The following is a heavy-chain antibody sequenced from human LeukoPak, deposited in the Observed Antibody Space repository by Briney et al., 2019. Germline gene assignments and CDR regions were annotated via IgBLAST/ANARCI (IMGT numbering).Heavy chain of an antibody. CDR2: LSATGGST. J-gene: IGHJ4*02. Sequence: QSGGSLRLSCAASGFKFSNYAMSWVRQAPGKGLECVSALSATGGSTYYTDSVKGRFTISRDNSKNTLYLQMNSLRAEDTAVYYCATRPGIAEAGTRESRVHYWGQGTLVTVSS. CDR1: GFKFSNYA. D-gene: IGHD6-13*01. CDR3: ATRPGIAEAGTRESRVHY. V-gene: IGHV3-23*01.